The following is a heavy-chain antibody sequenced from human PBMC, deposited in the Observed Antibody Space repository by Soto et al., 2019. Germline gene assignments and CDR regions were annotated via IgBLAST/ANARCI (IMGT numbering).Heavy chain of an antibody. CDR1: GFTFNNAW. J-gene: IGHJ5*02. CDR2: IKSNTDGGTT. Sequence: GGSLRLSCAASGFTFNNAWMTWVRQAPGKGLEWVGRIKSNTDGGTTDYAAPVKGRFTISRDDSKSTLYLQMNNLKTEDTAVYYCSTIHGRGPAAGADPWGQGTLVTVSS. V-gene: IGHV3-15*01. CDR3: STIHGRGPAAGADP. D-gene: IGHD6-19*01.